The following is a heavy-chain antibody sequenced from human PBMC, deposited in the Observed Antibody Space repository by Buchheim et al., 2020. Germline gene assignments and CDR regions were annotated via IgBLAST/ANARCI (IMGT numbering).Heavy chain of an antibody. J-gene: IGHJ4*02. CDR3: ARDQDSGDYYDSSPGDY. CDR2: INPSGGST. D-gene: IGHD3-22*01. Sequence: QVQLVQSGAEVKKPGASVKVSCKASGYTFTSYDINWVRQAPGQGLEWMGIINPSGGSTSYAQKFQGRVTMTRDTSTSTVYMELSSLRSEDTAVYYCARDQDSGDYYDSSPGDYWGQGTL. CDR1: GYTFTSYD. V-gene: IGHV1-46*01.